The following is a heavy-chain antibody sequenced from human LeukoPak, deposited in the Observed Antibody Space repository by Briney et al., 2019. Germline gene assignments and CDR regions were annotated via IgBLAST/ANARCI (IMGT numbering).Heavy chain of an antibody. D-gene: IGHD3-16*01. CDR2: ISSNGGST. Sequence: GGSLRLSCAASGFTFSSYAMHWVRQAPGKGLEYVSAISSNGGSTYYANSVKGRFTISRDNSKNTLYLQMGSLRAEDMAVYYCARGQITFGGGPPFDYWGQGTLVTVSS. V-gene: IGHV3-64*01. CDR1: GFTFSSYA. CDR3: ARGQITFGGGPPFDY. J-gene: IGHJ4*02.